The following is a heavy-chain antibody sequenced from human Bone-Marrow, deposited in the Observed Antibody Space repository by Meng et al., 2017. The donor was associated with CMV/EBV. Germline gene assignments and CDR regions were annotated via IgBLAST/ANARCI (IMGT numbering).Heavy chain of an antibody. CDR2: IIPILGIA. Sequence: SVKVSCKASGGTFSSYTISWVRQAPGQGLEWMGRIIPILGIANYAQKFQGRVTITADKSTSTAYMELSSLRSEDTAVYYCATERYCSSTSCVGWFDPWGQGTRVTVSS. J-gene: IGHJ5*02. CDR1: GGTFSSYT. D-gene: IGHD2-2*01. V-gene: IGHV1-69*04. CDR3: ATERYCSSTSCVGWFDP.